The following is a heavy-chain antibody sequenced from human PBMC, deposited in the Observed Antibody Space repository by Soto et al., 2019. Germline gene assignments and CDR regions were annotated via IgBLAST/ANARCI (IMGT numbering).Heavy chain of an antibody. CDR3: ARRGGGLPRHYFAY. D-gene: IGHD3-16*01. V-gene: IGHV1-69*13. CDR1: GGTFSSYA. J-gene: IGHJ4*02. CDR2: IIPIFGTA. Sequence: SVKVSCKASGGTFSSYAISWVRQAPGQGLEWMGGIIPIFGTANYAQKFQGRVTITADESTSTAYMELSSLRSEDTAVYYCARRGGGLPRHYFAYGGRGPLVTVP.